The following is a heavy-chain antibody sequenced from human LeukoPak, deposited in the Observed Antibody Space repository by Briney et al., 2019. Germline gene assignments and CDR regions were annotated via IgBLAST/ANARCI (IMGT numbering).Heavy chain of an antibody. CDR2: IYYSGST. CDR1: GGSISSYY. D-gene: IGHD3-9*01. CDR3: ARGGWADWFPCDY. J-gene: IGHJ4*02. Sequence: SETLSLTCTVSGGSISSYYWSWIRQPPGKGLEWIGYIYYSGSTNYNPSLKSRVTISADTSKNQFSLKLSSVTAADTAVYFCARGGWADWFPCDYWGQGTLVTVSS. V-gene: IGHV4-59*12.